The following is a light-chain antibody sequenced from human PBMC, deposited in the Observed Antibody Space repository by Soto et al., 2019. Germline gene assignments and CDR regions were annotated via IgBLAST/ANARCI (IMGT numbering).Light chain of an antibody. CDR3: QQRSNWPT. CDR1: QSVRGS. Sequence: EIVLTQSPATLSLSPGERATLSCRASQSVRGSLAWYQQKPGQAPRLRIYDASNRATGIPARFSGGGSGTNFTLTISSLEPEDFAVYYCQQRSNWPTFGPGTKVDIK. J-gene: IGKJ3*01. V-gene: IGKV3-11*01. CDR2: DAS.